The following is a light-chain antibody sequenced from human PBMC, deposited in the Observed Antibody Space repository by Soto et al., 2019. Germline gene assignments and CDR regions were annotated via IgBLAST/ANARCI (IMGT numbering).Light chain of an antibody. J-gene: IGKJ3*01. CDR1: QSIGNY. Sequence: EVVLTQSPATLSLSPGEGATLSCRASQSIGNYLAWYQQKPGQAPRLLIYATSNRATGIPARFSGSGSGTDFTLTISSLETEDFAVYYGQQRSSWPFTFGPGTKVDIK. CDR2: ATS. CDR3: QQRSSWPFT. V-gene: IGKV3-11*01.